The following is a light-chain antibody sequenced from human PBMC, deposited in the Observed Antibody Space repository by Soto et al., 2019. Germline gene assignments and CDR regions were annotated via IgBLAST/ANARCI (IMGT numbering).Light chain of an antibody. Sequence: DIVMTQFSLSLPVTPGEPASISCRSSQNLLHSNGYNYLDWYLQKPGQSPQLLIYLGSNRASGVPDRLSGSGSGTDFKLKISRVDAEDVGVYQCMQALQTQKFGKG. CDR1: QNLLHSNGYNY. V-gene: IGKV2-28*01. J-gene: IGKJ1*01. CDR3: MQALQTQK. CDR2: LGS.